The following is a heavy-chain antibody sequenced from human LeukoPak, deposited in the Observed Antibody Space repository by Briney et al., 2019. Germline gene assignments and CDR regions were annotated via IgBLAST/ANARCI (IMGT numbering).Heavy chain of an antibody. CDR3: ARDFHCSSTSCSKGLDY. CDR1: GFTFSSSA. J-gene: IGHJ4*02. CDR2: ISYDGSNK. V-gene: IGHV3-30-3*01. Sequence: GGSLRLSCAASGFTFSSSAMTWVRQAPGKGLEWVAVISYDGSNKYYADSVKGRFTISRDNSKNTLYLQMNSLRAEDTAVYYCARDFHCSSTSCSKGLDYWGQGTLVTVSS. D-gene: IGHD2-2*01.